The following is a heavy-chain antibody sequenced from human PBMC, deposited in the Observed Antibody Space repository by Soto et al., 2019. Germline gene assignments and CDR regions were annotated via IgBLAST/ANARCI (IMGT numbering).Heavy chain of an antibody. Sequence: LSLTCTVSGDSISTADYYWNWIRQPPGKGLEWIGYIYYSGNTYYIPSLKSRVTISVDTSKNQISLKLNSVTAADTAVYYCARGIYSTSSFFDSWGQGTLVTVSS. CDR1: GDSISTADYY. CDR2: IYYSGNT. D-gene: IGHD6-6*01. V-gene: IGHV4-30-4*01. J-gene: IGHJ4*02. CDR3: ARGIYSTSSFFDS.